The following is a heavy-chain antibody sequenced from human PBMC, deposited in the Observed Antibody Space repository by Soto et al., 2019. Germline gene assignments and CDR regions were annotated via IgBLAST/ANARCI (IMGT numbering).Heavy chain of an antibody. CDR2: VNPDNGGT. CDR3: ARDPRPPSGWLGFWEYGMDV. J-gene: IGHJ6*02. V-gene: IGHV1-2*02. CDR1: GYTFTGNY. D-gene: IGHD3-3*01. Sequence: XSVKVSCKASGYTFTGNYIHWVRQAPGQGLEWMGWVNPDNGGTTSAQKFQGRVTMTRDTSVTTAYMELSRLTSDDTAVYYCARDPRPPSGWLGFWEYGMDVWGQGSTVTVSS.